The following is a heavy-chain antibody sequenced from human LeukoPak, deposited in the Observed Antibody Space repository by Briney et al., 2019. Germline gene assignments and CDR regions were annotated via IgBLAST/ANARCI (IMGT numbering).Heavy chain of an antibody. CDR3: ARGREKYQLLSYFDY. CDR2: IIPIFGTA. V-gene: IGHV1-69*13. J-gene: IGHJ4*02. Sequence: GASVKVSCKASGGTFSSYAISWVRQAPGQGLEWMGGIIPIFGTANYAQKFQGRVTITADESTSTAYMELSSLRSEDTAVYYCARGREKYQLLSYFDYWGQGTLVTVSS. CDR1: GGTFSSYA. D-gene: IGHD2-2*01.